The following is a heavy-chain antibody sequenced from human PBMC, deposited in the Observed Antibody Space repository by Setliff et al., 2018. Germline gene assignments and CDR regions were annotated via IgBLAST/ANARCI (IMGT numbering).Heavy chain of an antibody. D-gene: IGHD2-2*01. CDR2: INPKTGGT. CDR3: ARSDHLVVDGFDV. Sequence: ASVKVSCKTSGYAFTDNYIHWVRQAPGQGLEWMGWINPKTGGTNLAQKFQGWVPMTRXXXITTXXXXXXXXXXXXXXXYFCARSDHLVVDGFDVWGQGTMVTVSS. CDR1: GYAFTDNY. J-gene: IGHJ3*01. V-gene: IGHV1-2*04.